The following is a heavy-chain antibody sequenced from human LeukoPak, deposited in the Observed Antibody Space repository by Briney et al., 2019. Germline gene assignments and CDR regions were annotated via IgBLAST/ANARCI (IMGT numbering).Heavy chain of an antibody. Sequence: PSETLSLTRTVSGGSISSYYWSWIRQPPGKGLEWIGYIYYSGSTNYNPSLKSRVTISVDTSKNQFSLKLSSVTAADTAVYYCARDSSTSHSYNWFDPWGQGTLVTVSS. J-gene: IGHJ5*02. CDR2: IYYSGST. CDR1: GGSISSYY. V-gene: IGHV4-59*01. D-gene: IGHD2-2*01. CDR3: ARDSSTSHSYNWFDP.